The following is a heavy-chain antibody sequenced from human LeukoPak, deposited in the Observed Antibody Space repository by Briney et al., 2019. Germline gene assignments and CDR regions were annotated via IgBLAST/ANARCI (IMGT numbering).Heavy chain of an antibody. CDR1: GGSISTYY. V-gene: IGHV4-59*01. J-gene: IGHJ4*02. D-gene: IGHD4-17*01. Sequence: SETLSLTCTVSGGSISTYYWGWIRQPPGKGLEWIGYIFHSGTTNYNPSLKSRVTISVDTSKNQFSLKLNSVTAADTAVYYCARRRSTVTPLDYWGQGTLVTVSS. CDR2: IFHSGTT. CDR3: ARRRSTVTPLDY.